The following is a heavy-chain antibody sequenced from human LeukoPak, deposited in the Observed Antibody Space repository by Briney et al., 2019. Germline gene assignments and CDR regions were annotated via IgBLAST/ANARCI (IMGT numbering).Heavy chain of an antibody. V-gene: IGHV3-23*01. CDR1: GFMFSKYA. J-gene: IGHJ4*02. D-gene: IGHD1-26*01. CDR3: ASSGSYRFDY. Sequence: GGSLRLSCAASGFMFSKYAMSWVRQAPGKGLEWVSAVSASADSTYYADSVKGRFTISRDNSKNTLFLQMNSLRAEDTAVYYCASSGSYRFDYWGQGTLVTVSS. CDR2: VSASADST.